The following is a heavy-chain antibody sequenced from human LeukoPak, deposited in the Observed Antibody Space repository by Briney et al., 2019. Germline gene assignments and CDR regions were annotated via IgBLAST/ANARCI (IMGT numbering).Heavy chain of an antibody. J-gene: IGHJ3*02. V-gene: IGHV4-39*07. Sequence: PSETLSLTCTVSGGSISSSSYYWGWIRQPPGKGLEWIGSIYYSGSTYYNPSLKSRVTISVDTSKNQFSLKLSSVTAADTAVYYCARTPSGYYRGDAFDIWGQGTMVTVSS. D-gene: IGHD3-22*01. CDR1: GGSISSSSYY. CDR2: IYYSGST. CDR3: ARTPSGYYRGDAFDI.